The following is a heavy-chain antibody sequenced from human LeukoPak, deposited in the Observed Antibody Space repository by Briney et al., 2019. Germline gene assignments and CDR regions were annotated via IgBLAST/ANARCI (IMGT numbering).Heavy chain of an antibody. Sequence: PGGSLRLSCAASGFSFSTYAMNWVRQAPGKGLEWVSVISGSGGSTYYADSVKGRFTISRDNAKNSLYLQMNSLRAEDTALYYCARDEFGPLAFWGRGTLVTVSS. D-gene: IGHD3/OR15-3a*01. V-gene: IGHV3-23*01. CDR2: ISGSGGST. J-gene: IGHJ4*02. CDR1: GFSFSTYA. CDR3: ARDEFGPLAF.